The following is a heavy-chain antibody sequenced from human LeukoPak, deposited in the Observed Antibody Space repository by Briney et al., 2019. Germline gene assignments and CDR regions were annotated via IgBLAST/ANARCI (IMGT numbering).Heavy chain of an antibody. Sequence: SETLSLTCTVSGYSISSGYYWGWIRQPPGKGLEWIGSIYHSGSTYYNPSLKSRVTISVDMSKNQFSLKLSSVTAADTAVYYCAAIRGYSYGYYYHYMDVWGKGTTVTVSS. J-gene: IGHJ6*03. D-gene: IGHD5-18*01. CDR3: AAIRGYSYGYYYHYMDV. V-gene: IGHV4-38-2*02. CDR1: GYSISSGYY. CDR2: IYHSGST.